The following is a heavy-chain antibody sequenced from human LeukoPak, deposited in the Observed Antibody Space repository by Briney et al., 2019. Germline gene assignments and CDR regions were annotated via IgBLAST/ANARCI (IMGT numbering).Heavy chain of an antibody. CDR3: ARRRYYDGSGYLE. V-gene: IGHV4-39*01. J-gene: IGHJ1*01. Sequence: SETLSLTCSVSGDSVSRSDSYWAWIRQPPGKGLEWIGTIYYSGRTYYSPSLKSRVTMSVDPSNNQISLTLRSVTAADTAVYYCARRRYYDGSGYLEWGQGTLLSVSS. CDR2: IYYSGRT. D-gene: IGHD3-22*01. CDR1: GDSVSRSDSY.